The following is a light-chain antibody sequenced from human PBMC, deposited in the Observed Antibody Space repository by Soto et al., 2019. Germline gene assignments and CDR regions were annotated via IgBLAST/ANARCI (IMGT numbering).Light chain of an antibody. Sequence: EIVLTQSPATLSLSPGERATLSCRASQSVSSFLAWYQQKPGQAPRLLIYDTSNRATDIPARFSGSGSGTDFTLTISSLEHEDFAVYYCQQRSNRLLTFGGGTKVEIK. CDR1: QSVSSF. CDR3: QQRSNRLLT. J-gene: IGKJ4*01. CDR2: DTS. V-gene: IGKV3-11*01.